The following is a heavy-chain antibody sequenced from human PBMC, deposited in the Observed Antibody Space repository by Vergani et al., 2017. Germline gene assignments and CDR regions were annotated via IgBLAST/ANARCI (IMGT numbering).Heavy chain of an antibody. CDR2: ISWNSGSV. Sequence: EVQLVESGGGLIQPGRSLRLSCAASGFTFDDYAMHWVRQAPGKGLEWVSGISWNSGSVGYADSVKGRFTISRVNAMNSLYLQMNSLRAEDTALYYCPKDTFAGYGDFGTLDYWGQGTLVTVSS. J-gene: IGHJ4*02. CDR3: PKDTFAGYGDFGTLDY. V-gene: IGHV3-9*01. D-gene: IGHD4-17*01. CDR1: GFTFDDYA.